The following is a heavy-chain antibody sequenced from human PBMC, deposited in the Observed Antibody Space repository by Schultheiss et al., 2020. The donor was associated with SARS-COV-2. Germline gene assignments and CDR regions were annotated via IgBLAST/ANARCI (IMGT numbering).Heavy chain of an antibody. V-gene: IGHV3-74*01. J-gene: IGHJ4*02. CDR1: GFTFSSYA. D-gene: IGHD1-20*01. CDR3: ASSITGNDGGY. Sequence: GGSLRLSCAASGFTFSSYAMHWVRQAPGKGLVWVSRINSDGSSTSYADSVKGRFTISRDNAKNTLYLQMNSLRAEDTAVYYCASSITGNDGGYWGQGTLVTVSS. CDR2: INSDGSST.